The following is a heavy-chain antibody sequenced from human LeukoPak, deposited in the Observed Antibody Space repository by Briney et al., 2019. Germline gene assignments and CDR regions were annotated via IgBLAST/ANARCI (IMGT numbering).Heavy chain of an antibody. CDR3: ARGPIVGTTFDY. D-gene: IGHD1-26*01. CDR1: GFTFSTYT. CDR2: ISSGSRDI. V-gene: IGHV3-21*01. J-gene: IGHJ4*02. Sequence: PGGSLRLSCAASGFTFSTYTMNWVRQAPGKGLEWVSSISSGSRDIYYADSVKGRFTISRDNAKNSLYLQMNSLRAEDTAVYYCARGPIVGTTFDYWGQGTLVTVSS.